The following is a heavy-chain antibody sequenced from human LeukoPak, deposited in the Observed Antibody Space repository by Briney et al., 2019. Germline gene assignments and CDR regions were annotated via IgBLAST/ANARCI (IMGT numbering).Heavy chain of an antibody. V-gene: IGHV4-59*01. Sequence: SETLSLTCTVSGGSISSYYWSWIRQPPGKGLEWIGYIYYSGSTSYNPSLKSRVTISVDTSKNQFSLKLSSVTAADTAVYYCATRRIAVAAPFDYWGQGTLVTVSS. CDR2: IYYSGST. CDR1: GGSISSYY. CDR3: ATRRIAVAAPFDY. J-gene: IGHJ4*02. D-gene: IGHD6-19*01.